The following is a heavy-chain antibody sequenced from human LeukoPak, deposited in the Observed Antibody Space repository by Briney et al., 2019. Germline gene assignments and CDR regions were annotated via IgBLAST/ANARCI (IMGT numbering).Heavy chain of an antibody. CDR3: VRRGDASSGWGDHDF. CDR2: IGGSGDKT. CDR1: GFTFNRNA. D-gene: IGHD6-19*01. Sequence: PGRSLRPSCAASGFTFNRNAISWVRQAPGKGLEWVSTIGGSGDKTFYADSVKGRFTISRDNSKNMVHLQMNSLTGEDTALYYCVRRGDASSGWGDHDFWGQGALVTVSS. J-gene: IGHJ4*02. V-gene: IGHV3-23*01.